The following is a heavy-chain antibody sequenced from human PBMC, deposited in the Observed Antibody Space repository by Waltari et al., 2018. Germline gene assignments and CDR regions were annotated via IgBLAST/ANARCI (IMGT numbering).Heavy chain of an antibody. Sequence: QVQLQESGPGLVKPSETRSLNCSVSGGSVTNSDYYGSWIRQPPGKAPEWIGYVFYTGSASYTPSLKSRVLLSLDTSKYLVSLKMRSVTGADTAVYYCVRAVKMIQGTIYYPAPLDSWGQGTLVTVSP. D-gene: IGHD1-1*01. CDR1: GGSVTNSDYY. V-gene: IGHV4-30-4*01. J-gene: IGHJ4*02. CDR3: VRAVKMIQGTIYYPAPLDS. CDR2: VFYTGSA.